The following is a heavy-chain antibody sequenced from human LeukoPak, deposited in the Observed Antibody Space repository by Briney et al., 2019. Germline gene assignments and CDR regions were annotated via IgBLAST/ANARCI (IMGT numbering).Heavy chain of an antibody. V-gene: IGHV3-11*06. D-gene: IGHD6-13*01. J-gene: IGHJ5*02. CDR2: ISNNNRYT. CDR1: GFTFSGHY. CDR3: AKERFSSWHSNWFAP. Sequence: PGGSLRLSCATSGFTFSGHYMAWIRQAPGKGLEWISYISNNNRYTNYADSVKGRFTISRDNAKNSLYLQMDSLRAEDTAVYYCAKERFSSWHSNWFAPWGQGTLVTVS.